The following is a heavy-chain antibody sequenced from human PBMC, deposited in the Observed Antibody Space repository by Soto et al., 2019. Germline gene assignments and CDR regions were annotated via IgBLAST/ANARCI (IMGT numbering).Heavy chain of an antibody. D-gene: IGHD3-22*01. Sequence: QVQLVQSGAEVKKPGASVKVSCKASGYTFTSYAMHWVRQAPGQRLEWMGWTNAGNGNTKYSQKFQRRVTITRDTSASTAYMELSSLRSEDTAVYYCARYYDSSGYYYGYFDYWGQGTLGTVSS. CDR2: TNAGNGNT. CDR3: ARYYDSSGYYYGYFDY. J-gene: IGHJ4*02. V-gene: IGHV1-3*01. CDR1: GYTFTSYA.